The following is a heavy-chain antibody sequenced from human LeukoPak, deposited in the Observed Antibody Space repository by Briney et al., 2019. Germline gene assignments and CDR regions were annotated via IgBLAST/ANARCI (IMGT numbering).Heavy chain of an antibody. J-gene: IGHJ6*03. Sequence: SETLSLTCTVSGGSISSSSYYWGWIRQPPGKGLEWIGRIYTSGSTNYNPSLKSRVTMSVDTSKNQFSLKLSSVTAADTAVYYCARAEMHYYYMDVWGKGTTVTVSS. CDR3: ARAEMHYYYMDV. D-gene: IGHD5-24*01. V-gene: IGHV4-39*07. CDR1: GGSISSSSYY. CDR2: IYTSGST.